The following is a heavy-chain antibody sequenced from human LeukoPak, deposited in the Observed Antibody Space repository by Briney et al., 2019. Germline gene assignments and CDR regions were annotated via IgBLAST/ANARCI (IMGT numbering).Heavy chain of an antibody. CDR1: GFTVSSNY. D-gene: IGHD5-18*01. Sequence: GALRLSCAASGFTVSSNYMSWVRQAPGKGLEWVSVIYSGGSTYYADSVKGRFTISRHNSKNTLYLQMNSLRAEDTAVCYCARAHRGSGYSYGYFDYWGQGTLVTVSS. CDR3: ARAHRGSGYSYGYFDY. V-gene: IGHV3-53*04. J-gene: IGHJ4*02. CDR2: IYSGGST.